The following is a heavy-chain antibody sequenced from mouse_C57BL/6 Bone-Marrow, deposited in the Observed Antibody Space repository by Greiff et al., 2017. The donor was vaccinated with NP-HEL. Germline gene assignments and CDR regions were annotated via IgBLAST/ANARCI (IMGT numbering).Heavy chain of an antibody. V-gene: IGHV1-26*01. Sequence: EVQLQQSGPELVKPGASVKISCKASGYTFTDYYMNWVKQSHGKSLEWIGDINPINGGTSYNQKFKGKATLTVDKSSSTAYMELRSLTSEDSAVYYCARRDLYDGYYEGYWGQGTTLTVSS. J-gene: IGHJ2*01. CDR1: GYTFTDYY. CDR2: INPINGGT. CDR3: ARRDLYDGYYEGY. D-gene: IGHD2-3*01.